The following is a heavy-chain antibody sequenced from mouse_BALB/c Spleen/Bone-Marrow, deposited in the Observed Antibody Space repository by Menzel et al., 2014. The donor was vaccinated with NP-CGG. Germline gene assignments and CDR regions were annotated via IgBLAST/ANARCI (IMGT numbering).Heavy chain of an antibody. CDR1: GFTFSSYY. J-gene: IGHJ4*01. CDR2: ITSNGGST. CDR3: ARHGGNYAMDY. Sequence: EVQLVESGGGLVKLGGSLKPSCAASGFTFSSYYMSWVRQTPEKRLELVAAITSNGGSTYYPDTVKGRLTISRDNAKNTLYLQMSSLKSEDTALYYCARHGGNYAMDYWGQGTSVTVSS. V-gene: IGHV5-6-2*01.